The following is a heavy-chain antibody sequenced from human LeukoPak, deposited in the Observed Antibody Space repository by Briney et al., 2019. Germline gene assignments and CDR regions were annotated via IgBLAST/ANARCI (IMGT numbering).Heavy chain of an antibody. J-gene: IGHJ3*02. CDR3: TRHHLGSSGYSAGAFDI. V-gene: IGHV3-73*01. D-gene: IGHD3-22*01. Sequence: PGGSLRLSCAASGFTFSGSAMHWVRQASGKGLEWVGRIRSKANSYATAYAASVKGRFTISRDDSKNTAYLQMNSLKTEDTAVYYCTRHHLGSSGYSAGAFDIWGQGTMVTVSS. CDR1: GFTFSGSA. CDR2: IRSKANSYAT.